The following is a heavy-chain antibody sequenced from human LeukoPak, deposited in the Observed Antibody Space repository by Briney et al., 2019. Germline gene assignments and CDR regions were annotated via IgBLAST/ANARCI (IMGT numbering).Heavy chain of an antibody. CDR3: ARAAWVPAAILGDYYYGMDV. CDR1: GFTFSSYW. V-gene: IGHV3-7*01. Sequence: GGSLRLSCAASGFTFSSYWMSWVRQAPGKGLEWVANIKQDGSEKYYVDSVKGRFTISRDNAKNSLYLQMNSLRAEDTAVYYCARAAWVPAAILGDYYYGMDVWGQGTTVTVSS. J-gene: IGHJ6*02. CDR2: IKQDGSEK. D-gene: IGHD2-2*02.